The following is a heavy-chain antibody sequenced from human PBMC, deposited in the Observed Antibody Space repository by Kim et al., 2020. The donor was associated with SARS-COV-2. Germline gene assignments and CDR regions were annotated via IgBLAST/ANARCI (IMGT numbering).Heavy chain of an antibody. D-gene: IGHD3-10*01. V-gene: IGHV4-59*08. CDR3: ARQESRVRGGQIGY. Sequence: SETLSLTCTVSGGSISSYYWSWIRQPPGTGLEWIGYIYYSGSTNYNPSLKSRVTISVDTSKNQFSLKLSSVTAAATAVYYCARQESRVRGGQIGYWGQGTLVTVSS. J-gene: IGHJ4*02. CDR2: IYYSGST. CDR1: GGSISSYY.